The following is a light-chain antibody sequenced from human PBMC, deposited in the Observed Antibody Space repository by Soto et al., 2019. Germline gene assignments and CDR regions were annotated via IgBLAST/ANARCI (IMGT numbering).Light chain of an antibody. CDR2: EGS. J-gene: IGLJ1*01. V-gene: IGLV2-23*01. Sequence: QSVLTQPASVSGSPGQSITISCTGTSSDFGSYNLVSWYQQHPGKAPKLMIYEGSKRPSGVSNRFSGSKSGNTASLTISGLQAEDEADYYCCSYAGSSTPYVFGNGTKVTVL. CDR1: SSDFGSYNL. CDR3: CSYAGSSTPYV.